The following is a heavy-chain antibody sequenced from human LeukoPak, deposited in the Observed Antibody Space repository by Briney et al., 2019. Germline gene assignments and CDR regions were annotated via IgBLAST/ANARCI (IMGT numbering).Heavy chain of an antibody. J-gene: IGHJ4*02. CDR3: ARGRGVRTRYYFDY. V-gene: IGHV4-59*13. CDR1: GGSISSYY. Sequence: PSETLSLTCTVSGGSISSYYWSWIRQPPGKGLEWIGFIYYSGSTNYKPSLKSRVTISVDTSKNQFSLKLSSVTAADTAVYYCARGRGVRTRYYFDYWGQGTLVTVSS. D-gene: IGHD3-10*01. CDR2: IYYSGST.